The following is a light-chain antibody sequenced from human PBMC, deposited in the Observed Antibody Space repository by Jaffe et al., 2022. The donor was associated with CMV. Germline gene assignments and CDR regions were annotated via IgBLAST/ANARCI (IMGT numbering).Light chain of an antibody. V-gene: IGKV1-39*01. CDR2: GAS. Sequence: DIQMTQSPSSLSASVGDRITITCRASRTIGTYVNWYQRKPGKAPQVLIYGASSLQSGVPSRFTGSGYGTDFTLTISSLQPEDFATYYCQQSYTTPWTFGHGTNVE. CDR3: QQSYTTPWT. J-gene: IGKJ1*01. CDR1: RTIGTY.